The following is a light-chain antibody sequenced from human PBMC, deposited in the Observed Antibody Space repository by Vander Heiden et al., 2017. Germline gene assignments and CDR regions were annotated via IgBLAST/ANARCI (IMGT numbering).Light chain of an antibody. Sequence: ERGSTQAPATLSLSPGERATLSCRASQSVSSYLAWYQQKPGQAPRLLIYDASNRANGLPARFSGSGSGTDFTLTISSLEPEDFAVYYCQQRSNCPQSFGHGTKVDIK. CDR2: DAS. V-gene: IGKV3-11*01. J-gene: IGKJ3*01. CDR3: QQRSNCPQS. CDR1: QSVSSY.